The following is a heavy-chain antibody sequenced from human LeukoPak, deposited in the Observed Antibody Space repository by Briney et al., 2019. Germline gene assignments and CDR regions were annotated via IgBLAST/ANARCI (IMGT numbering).Heavy chain of an antibody. J-gene: IGHJ4*02. V-gene: IGHV3-74*01. CDR3: AIYGVVIPYYFDY. CDR2: INSDGSST. Sequence: PGGSLRLSCAASGFTFDDYAMHWVRQAPGKGLVWVSRINSDGSSTSYADSVKGRFTISRDNAKNTLYLQMNSLGAEDTAVYYCAIYGVVIPYYFDYWGQGTLVTVSS. D-gene: IGHD3-3*02. CDR1: GFTFDDYA.